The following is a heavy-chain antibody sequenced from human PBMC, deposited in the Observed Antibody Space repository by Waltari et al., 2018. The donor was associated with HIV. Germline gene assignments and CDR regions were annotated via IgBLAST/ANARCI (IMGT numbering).Heavy chain of an antibody. CDR1: GGSFSGYY. CDR2: INHSGST. V-gene: IGHV4-34*01. J-gene: IGHJ4*02. D-gene: IGHD4-17*01. CDR3: ASDYGDSLDY. Sequence: QVQLQQWGAGLLKPSETLSLTCAVYGGSFSGYYWSWIRQPPGKGLEWIGEINHSGSTNYNPSLKSRVTISVDTSKNQFSLKLSSVTAADTAVYYCASDYGDSLDYWGQGTLVTVSS.